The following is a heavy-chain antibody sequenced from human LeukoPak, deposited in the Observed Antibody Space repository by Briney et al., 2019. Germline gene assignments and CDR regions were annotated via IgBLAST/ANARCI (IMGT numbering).Heavy chain of an antibody. CDR3: ARRAYGIAARPPDY. J-gene: IGHJ4*02. V-gene: IGHV4-34*01. D-gene: IGHD6-6*01. CDR2: INHSGST. Sequence: SETLSLTCAVYGGSFNGYYWSWIRQPPGKGLEWIGEINHSGSTNYNPSLKSRVTISVNTSKNQFSLKLSSVTAADTAVYYCARRAYGIAARPPDYWGQGTLVTVSS. CDR1: GGSFNGYY.